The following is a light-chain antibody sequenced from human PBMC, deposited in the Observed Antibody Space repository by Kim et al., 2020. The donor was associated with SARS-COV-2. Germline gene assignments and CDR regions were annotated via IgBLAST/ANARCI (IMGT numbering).Light chain of an antibody. J-gene: IGLJ3*02. CDR1: SSNIGSNT. CDR2: GSS. V-gene: IGLV1-44*01. Sequence: QSVLTQPPSASGTPGQRVTNSCSGSSSNIGSNTVDWYQQLPRSAPKLLISGSSQRPSGVPDRFSGSQSGTSASLAISGLQSEDEADYHCAAWDDSVNGVVFGGGTQLTVL. CDR3: AAWDDSVNGVV.